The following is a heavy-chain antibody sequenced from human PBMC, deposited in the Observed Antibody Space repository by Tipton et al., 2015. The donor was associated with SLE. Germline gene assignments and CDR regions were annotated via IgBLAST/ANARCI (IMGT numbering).Heavy chain of an antibody. CDR3: ARAGGGDSNWFDP. Sequence: TLSLTCTVSGGSISSSSYYWGWIRQPPGKGLEWIGSIYYSGSTYYNPSLKSRVTISVDTSKNQFSLKLSSVTAADTAVYYCARAGGGDSNWFDPWGQGTLVTFSS. CDR2: IYYSGST. V-gene: IGHV4-39*07. CDR1: GGSISSSSYY. J-gene: IGHJ5*02. D-gene: IGHD2-21*01.